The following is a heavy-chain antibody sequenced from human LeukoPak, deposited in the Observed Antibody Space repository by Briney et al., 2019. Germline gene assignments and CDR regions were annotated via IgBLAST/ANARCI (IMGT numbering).Heavy chain of an antibody. CDR2: ISSSGSTI. J-gene: IGHJ4*02. D-gene: IGHD3-22*01. CDR3: AREPYDSSGHHSEYFDY. CDR1: GFTFSSYE. Sequence: PGGSLRLSCAASGFTFSSYEMNWVRQAPGKGLEWVSYISSSGSTIYYADSVKGRFTISRDNAKNSLYLQMNSLRAEDTAVYYCAREPYDSSGHHSEYFDYWGQGTLVTVSS. V-gene: IGHV3-48*03.